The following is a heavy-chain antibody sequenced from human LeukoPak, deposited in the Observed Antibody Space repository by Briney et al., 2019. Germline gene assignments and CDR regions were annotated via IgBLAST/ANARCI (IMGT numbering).Heavy chain of an antibody. Sequence: SETLSLTCAVYGGSFSGYYWSWIRQPPGKGLEWIGEINHSGSTNHNPSLKSRVTISVDTSKNQFSLKLSSVTAADTAVYYCAGRYCSSTSCYADYYYYYGMDVWGQGTTVTVSS. V-gene: IGHV4-34*01. CDR3: AGRYCSSTSCYADYYYYYGMDV. D-gene: IGHD2-2*01. CDR2: INHSGST. CDR1: GGSFSGYY. J-gene: IGHJ6*02.